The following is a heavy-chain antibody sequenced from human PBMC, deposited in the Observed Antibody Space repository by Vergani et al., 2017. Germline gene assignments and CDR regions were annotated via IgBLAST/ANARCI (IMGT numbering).Heavy chain of an antibody. Sequence: QLLESGGGLIQPGGSLRLSCAASGFTFNSYAMTWVRQAPGKGLEWVSGINNNGGSTYYADSVKGRFTISRDNSKNTLYLQMTDLRAEDTATYYCAKERLPYQLLCIWFDPWGQGTLVTVSS. CDR2: INNNGGST. CDR1: GFTFNSYA. J-gene: IGHJ5*02. CDR3: AKERLPYQLLCIWFDP. V-gene: IGHV3-23*01. D-gene: IGHD2-2*01.